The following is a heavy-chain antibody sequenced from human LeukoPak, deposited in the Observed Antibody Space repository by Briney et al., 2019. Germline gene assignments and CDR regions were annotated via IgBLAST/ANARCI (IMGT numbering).Heavy chain of an antibody. Sequence: GGSLRLSCAASGFTFSSYEMNWVRQAPGKGLEWVSYISSGGTTIYYADSVKGRFTISRDNSKNTLYLEMNSLRADDTAVYYCARDRGYTYGHPLDFWGQGTMVTV. CDR1: GFTFSSYE. V-gene: IGHV3-48*03. D-gene: IGHD5-18*01. CDR2: ISSGGTTI. J-gene: IGHJ3*01. CDR3: ARDRGYTYGHPLDF.